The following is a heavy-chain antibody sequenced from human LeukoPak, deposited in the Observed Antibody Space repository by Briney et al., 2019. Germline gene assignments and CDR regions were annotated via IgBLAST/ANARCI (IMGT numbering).Heavy chain of an antibody. D-gene: IGHD1-26*01. Sequence: SETLSLTCTVSGGSIGSHYWSWIRQPPEKGLEWIGYIYYSGSTNYNPSLKSRVTISVDTSKNQFSLKLSSVTAADTAVYYCARDRVGATRYFDFWGQGTLVTVSS. J-gene: IGHJ4*02. CDR1: GGSIGSHY. CDR3: ARDRVGATRYFDF. CDR2: IYYSGST. V-gene: IGHV4-59*11.